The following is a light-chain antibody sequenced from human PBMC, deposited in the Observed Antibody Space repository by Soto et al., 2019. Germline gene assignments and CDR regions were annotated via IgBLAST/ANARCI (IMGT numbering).Light chain of an antibody. Sequence: QSVLTQPASVSGSPGQSITLSCTGTSSDVAGYNYVSWFQQHPGKAPKLMIYDVSNRPSGVSNRFSGSKSGNTASLTISGLQAEDEAEYHCSAYSSSSTPVVFGGGTQLTFL. J-gene: IGLJ2*01. CDR1: SSDVAGYNY. CDR2: DVS. V-gene: IGLV2-14*01. CDR3: SAYSSSSTPVV.